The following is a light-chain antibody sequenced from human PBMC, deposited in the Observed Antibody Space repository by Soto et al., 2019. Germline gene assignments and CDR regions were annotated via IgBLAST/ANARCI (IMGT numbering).Light chain of an antibody. CDR1: SSDVGAYSY. Sequence: QSALTQPRSVSGSPGQSVTISCTGTSSDVGAYSYVSWYQQHPGKAPKLMIYDVTKRPSGVPDRFSGSKSGNTASLTIPGLQAEDEADYYCCSYAGSPTLYVFGTGTKVTVL. J-gene: IGLJ1*01. CDR3: CSYAGSPTLYV. CDR2: DVT. V-gene: IGLV2-11*01.